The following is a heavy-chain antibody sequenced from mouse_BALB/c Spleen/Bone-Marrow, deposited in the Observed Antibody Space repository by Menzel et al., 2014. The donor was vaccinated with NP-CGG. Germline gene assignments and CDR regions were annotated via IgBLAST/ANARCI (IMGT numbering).Heavy chain of an antibody. CDR2: INPSSGYT. Sequence: QVQLQQSGAELARPGASVKMSCKTSGYTFTSYTMHWVKQRPGQGLEWIGYINPSSGYTNYNQKFKDKATLTADKSSSTAYMQLSSLTSEDSAVYYCARWANWDGFAYWGQGTLVTVSA. CDR3: ARWANWDGFAY. D-gene: IGHD4-1*02. V-gene: IGHV1-4*01. J-gene: IGHJ3*01. CDR1: GYTFTSYT.